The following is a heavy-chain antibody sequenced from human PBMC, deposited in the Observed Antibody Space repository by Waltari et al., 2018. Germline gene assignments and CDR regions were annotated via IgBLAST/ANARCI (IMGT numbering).Heavy chain of an antibody. J-gene: IGHJ4*02. Sequence: EVQLLESGGGLVQPGGSLRLSCAASGFDFITYGMGWVRQAPGKGVEWVSRVSGSGGSTFYAESVKGRFTISRDNSKNTLYLEMNSLRAEDTAVYYCAKDLVDFDSSGYGYWGQGTLVSVSS. D-gene: IGHD3-22*01. CDR3: AKDLVDFDSSGYGY. CDR1: GFDFITYG. CDR2: VSGSGGST. V-gene: IGHV3-23*01.